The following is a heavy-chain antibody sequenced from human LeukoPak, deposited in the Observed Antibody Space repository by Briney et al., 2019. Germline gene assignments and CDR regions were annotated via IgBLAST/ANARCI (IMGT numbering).Heavy chain of an antibody. J-gene: IGHJ4*02. CDR2: IYGGGAT. CDR1: GFIVTNNH. CDR3: ARVGWIGPFDY. Sequence: GGSLRLSCADSGFIVTNNHMSWVRQAPGKGLESVSFIYGGGATHYADSVKGRFSIFRDTSKNTLYLQMNSLRAEDTAVYYCARVGWIGPFDYWGQGTLVTVSS. D-gene: IGHD3-3*01. V-gene: IGHV3-66*01.